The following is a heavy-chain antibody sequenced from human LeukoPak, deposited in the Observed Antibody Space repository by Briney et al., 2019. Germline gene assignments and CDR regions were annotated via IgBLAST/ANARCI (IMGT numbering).Heavy chain of an antibody. Sequence: PGGSLRLSCAPSGFTFRDYYMSWIRQAPGKGREWVSAISGRGDSTYYADSVKGRFTISSDNSKTTLYLQMNSLRAEDTAVYYCAKDGYSSGWYSPGYYYYGMDVWGQGTTVTVSS. J-gene: IGHJ6*02. CDR2: ISGRGDST. D-gene: IGHD6-19*01. CDR3: AKDGYSSGWYSPGYYYYGMDV. V-gene: IGHV3-23*01. CDR1: GFTFRDYY.